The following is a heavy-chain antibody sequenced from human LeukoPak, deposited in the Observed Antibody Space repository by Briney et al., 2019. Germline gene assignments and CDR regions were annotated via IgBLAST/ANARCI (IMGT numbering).Heavy chain of an antibody. CDR2: IYSGGST. CDR1: GFTVSSYY. V-gene: IGHV3-66*01. CDR3: ARSYSNHLFGMDV. J-gene: IGHJ6*02. D-gene: IGHD4-11*01. Sequence: GGSLRLSYAPSGFTVSSYYMTWVRQAPGKGLEWVSVIYSGGSTYYADSVKGRVAISRDNSNNTVFLQMNIVRAEDTAVYYCARSYSNHLFGMDVWGQGTTVTVSS.